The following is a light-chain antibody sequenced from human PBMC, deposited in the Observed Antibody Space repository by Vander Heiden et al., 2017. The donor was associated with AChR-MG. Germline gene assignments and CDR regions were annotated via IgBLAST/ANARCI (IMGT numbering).Light chain of an antibody. J-gene: IGLJ2*01. V-gene: IGLV1-47*01. CDR1: STNIGSNY. Sequence: QSVLTQPPSASGAPGQRVSISSSGSSTNIGSNYVYWNHQLPGTAPKPLIYGNNQRPSGVPDRFSGSKSGTSASLAISGLRSEDEADYYCAAWDDSLSGVVFGGGTKLTVL. CDR3: AAWDDSLSGVV. CDR2: GNN.